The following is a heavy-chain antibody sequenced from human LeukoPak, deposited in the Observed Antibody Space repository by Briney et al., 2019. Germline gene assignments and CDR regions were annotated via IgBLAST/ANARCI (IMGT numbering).Heavy chain of an antibody. J-gene: IGHJ3*02. V-gene: IGHV1-2*02. Sequence: ASVTVSCKASGYTFTGYYMHWVRQPPAQGLAWMGWINPNSGGTNYAQKFQGRVTMTRDTSISTAYMELSRMRSDDTAMYYCARDWLHSSSPFLTSRAFDIWGQGTMVTVSS. CDR1: GYTFTGYY. D-gene: IGHD6-6*01. CDR2: INPNSGGT. CDR3: ARDWLHSSSPFLTSRAFDI.